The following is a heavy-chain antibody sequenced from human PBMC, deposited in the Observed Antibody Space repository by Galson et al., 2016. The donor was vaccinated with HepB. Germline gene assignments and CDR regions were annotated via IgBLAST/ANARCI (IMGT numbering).Heavy chain of an antibody. V-gene: IGHV2-70*01. CDR2: IDWEDDK. J-gene: IGHJ6*02. CDR3: ARIHTDGDYAYGMDV. D-gene: IGHD4-17*01. Sequence: PALVKPTQTLTLTCTYSGFSLSTSGTCVSWIRQPPGKALEWLALIDWEDDKYYSTSLKTRLTISKDTSKNQVVLTMTNMDPVDTATYYGARIHTDGDYAYGMDVRGQGTLGTASS. CDR1: GFSLSTSGTC.